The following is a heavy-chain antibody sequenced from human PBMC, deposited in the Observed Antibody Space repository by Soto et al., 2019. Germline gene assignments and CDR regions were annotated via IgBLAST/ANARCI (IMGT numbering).Heavy chain of an antibody. V-gene: IGHV3-43*01. CDR1: GFTFNAYT. J-gene: IGHJ4*02. CDR2: ISWDGGIT. D-gene: IGHD3-9*01. Sequence: PGGSLRLSCAASGFTFNAYTMHWVRQAPGKGLEWVSLISWDGGITYYGDSVKGRFTVSRDNSDNSLYLQMTSLRSDDTAFYYCVKDSYDILTGQKRYFDSWGQGTLVTVSS. CDR3: VKDSYDILTGQKRYFDS.